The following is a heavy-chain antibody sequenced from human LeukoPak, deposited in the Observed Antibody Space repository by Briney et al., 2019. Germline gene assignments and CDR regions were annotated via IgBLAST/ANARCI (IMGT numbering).Heavy chain of an antibody. CDR3: ARDQYYNSGSPALRY. J-gene: IGHJ4*02. Sequence: ASVKVSCKASGYTITGYYMHWVRQAPGQGLEWMGRINPDSGGTNYAQKFQGWVTLTRDTSISTAYMELTSLKSDDTAVYYCARDQYYNSGSPALRYWGQGTLVTVSS. V-gene: IGHV1-2*04. D-gene: IGHD3-10*01. CDR1: GYTITGYY. CDR2: INPDSGGT.